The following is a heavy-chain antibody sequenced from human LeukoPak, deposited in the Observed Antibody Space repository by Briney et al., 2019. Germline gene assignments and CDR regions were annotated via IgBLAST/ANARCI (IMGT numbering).Heavy chain of an antibody. D-gene: IGHD3-9*01. J-gene: IGHJ4*02. V-gene: IGHV4-39*01. Sequence: SETLSLTCNVSGDYITTTNYYWAWIRQPPGKGLEWIASVFYSGTTYYNPSLKSRVTISMDTSRKQISLRLTSVTATDKAIYYCGRRSKFYRTETTGYHELWGPGTLV. CDR1: GDYITTTNYY. CDR3: GRRSKFYRTETTGYHEL. CDR2: VFYSGTT.